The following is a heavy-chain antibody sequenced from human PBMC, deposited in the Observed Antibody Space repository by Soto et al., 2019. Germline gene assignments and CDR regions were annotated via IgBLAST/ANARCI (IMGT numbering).Heavy chain of an antibody. CDR3: AKDGPGMVYARVTAFYI. J-gene: IGHJ3*02. Sequence: GGSLRLSCAASGVTFSSYAMSWVRQAPGKGLEWVSAISGSGGSTYYADSVKGRSTISRDNSKNTLYLQMNSLRAEDTAVYYCAKDGPGMVYARVTAFYIWGQGKMVTVSS. D-gene: IGHD2-8*01. CDR2: ISGSGGST. V-gene: IGHV3-23*01. CDR1: GVTFSSYA.